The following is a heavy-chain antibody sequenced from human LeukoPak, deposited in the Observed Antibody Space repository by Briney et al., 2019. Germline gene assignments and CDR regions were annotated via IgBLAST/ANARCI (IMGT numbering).Heavy chain of an antibody. V-gene: IGHV4-39*01. CDR2: IYYSGST. J-gene: IGHJ4*02. Sequence: SETLSLTCIVSGDSISSSSYYWGWIRQPPGKGLEWIGSIYYSGSTYYNPSLESRVTISVDTSKNQFSLKLSSVTAADTAVYYCARLQPDTIFGDNRDYYFDYWGQGTLVTVSS. D-gene: IGHD3-3*01. CDR1: GDSISSSSYY. CDR3: ARLQPDTIFGDNRDYYFDY.